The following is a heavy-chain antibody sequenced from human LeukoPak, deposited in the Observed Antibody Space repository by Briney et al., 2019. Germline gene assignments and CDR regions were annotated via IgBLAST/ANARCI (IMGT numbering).Heavy chain of an antibody. CDR2: IIPIFGTA. Sequence: ASVKVSCKASGGTFSNYAISWVRQAPGQGLEWMGGIIPIFGTANYAQKFQGRVTITTDESTSTAYMELSSLRSEDTAVYYCARNYTYYGSGVEWFGPWGQGTLVTVSS. J-gene: IGHJ5*02. V-gene: IGHV1-69*05. D-gene: IGHD3-10*01. CDR3: ARNYTYYGSGVEWFGP. CDR1: GGTFSNYA.